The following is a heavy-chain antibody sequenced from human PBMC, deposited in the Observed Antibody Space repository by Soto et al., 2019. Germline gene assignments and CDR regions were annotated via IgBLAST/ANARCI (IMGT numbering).Heavy chain of an antibody. D-gene: IGHD3-10*01. J-gene: IGHJ5*02. V-gene: IGHV4-39*01. CDR1: GGSISGSSYY. CDR2: IHYSGVT. CDR3: ATPQAAIIPQP. Sequence: SETLSLTCTVSGGSISGSSYYWGWIRQPPGKGLEGIGSIHYSGVTYYNPSLKSRVTISVDTSKNQFSLRLSSVTAADTAVYYCATPQAAIIPQPWVQGTLVTVSS.